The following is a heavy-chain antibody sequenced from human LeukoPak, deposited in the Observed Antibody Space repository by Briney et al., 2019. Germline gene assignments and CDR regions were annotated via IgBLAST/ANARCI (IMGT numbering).Heavy chain of an antibody. J-gene: IGHJ6*03. V-gene: IGHV1-8*01. CDR2: MNPNSGNT. Sequence: ASVKVSCKASGYTFTSYDINWVRQATGQGLEWMGWMNPNSGNTGYAQKFQGRVTMTRNTSISTAYMELSSLRSEDTAVYYCATIDSYGPSYNYYYCMDVWGKGTTVTVSS. D-gene: IGHD5-18*01. CDR3: ATIDSYGPSYNYYYCMDV. CDR1: GYTFTSYD.